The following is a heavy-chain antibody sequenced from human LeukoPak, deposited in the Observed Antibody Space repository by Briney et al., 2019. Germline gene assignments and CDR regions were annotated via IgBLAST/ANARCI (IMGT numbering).Heavy chain of an antibody. J-gene: IGHJ4*02. D-gene: IGHD4-11*01. CDR1: GFTLSSYA. V-gene: IGHV3-23*01. CDR3: AKDFQY. CDR2: ISGSGGST. Sequence: GGSLRLSCAASGFTLSSYAMSWVRQAPGKGLEWVSGISGSGGSTYYADSVKGRFTVSRDDSKNTLFLQMKSLRAEDAAVYYCAKDFQYWGQGTPVTVSS.